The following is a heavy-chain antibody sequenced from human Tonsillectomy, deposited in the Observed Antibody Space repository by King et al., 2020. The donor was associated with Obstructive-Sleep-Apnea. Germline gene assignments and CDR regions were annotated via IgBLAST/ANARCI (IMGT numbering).Heavy chain of an antibody. CDR3: ARGRDRYSSGWDYFDY. Sequence: DVQLVESGGGLVQPGGSLRLSCAASGFTFSNYAMQWVLQAPGKGLEYVSAISSNWGSTYYANSVKGRFTISGDNSKNTLYLQMGRLRAEDMDVYVCARGRDRYSSGWDYFDYWGQGTLVTVSS. V-gene: IGHV3-64*01. D-gene: IGHD6-19*01. CDR2: ISSNWGST. J-gene: IGHJ4*02. CDR1: GFTFSNYA.